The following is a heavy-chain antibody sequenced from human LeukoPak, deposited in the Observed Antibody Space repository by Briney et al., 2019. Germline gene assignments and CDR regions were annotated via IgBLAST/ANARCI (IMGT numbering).Heavy chain of an antibody. V-gene: IGHV1-2*06. CDR3: ARVPGPTYYYDSSGYYFNY. CDR2: ISPNSGGT. J-gene: IGHJ4*02. Sequence: GASVKVPCKASGYTFTGYYMHWVRQAPGQGLEWMGRISPNSGGTNYAQKFQGRVTMTRDTSISAAYMELSRLRSDDTAVYYCARVPGPTYYYDSSGYYFNYWGQGTLVTVSS. D-gene: IGHD3-22*01. CDR1: GYTFTGYY.